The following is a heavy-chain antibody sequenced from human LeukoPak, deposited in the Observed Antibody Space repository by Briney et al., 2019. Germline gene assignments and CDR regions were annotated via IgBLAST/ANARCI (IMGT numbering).Heavy chain of an antibody. V-gene: IGHV3-66*02. CDR1: GFTVSSNY. J-gene: IGHJ4*02. D-gene: IGHD1-1*01. Sequence: GGSLRLSCAASGFTVSSNYMSWVRQAPGKGLEWVSVIYSGGSTYYPDSVKGRFTISRDNSKNTLYLQMNSLRAEDTAVYYCARSYKDYYFDYWGQGTLITVSS. CDR2: IYSGGST. CDR3: ARSYKDYYFDY.